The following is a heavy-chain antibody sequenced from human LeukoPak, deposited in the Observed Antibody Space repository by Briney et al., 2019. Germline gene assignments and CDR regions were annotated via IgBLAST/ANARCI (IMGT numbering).Heavy chain of an antibody. V-gene: IGHV3-30-3*01. Sequence: GRSLRLSCAASGFTFSSYAMHWVRQAPGKGLEWVAVISYDGSNKYYADSVKGRFTISRDNSKNTLYLQLNSLRAEDTAVYYCARDRTTMVRGVYPFSFDYWGQGTLVTVSS. CDR1: GFTFSSYA. CDR2: ISYDGSNK. J-gene: IGHJ4*02. D-gene: IGHD3-10*01. CDR3: ARDRTTMVRGVYPFSFDY.